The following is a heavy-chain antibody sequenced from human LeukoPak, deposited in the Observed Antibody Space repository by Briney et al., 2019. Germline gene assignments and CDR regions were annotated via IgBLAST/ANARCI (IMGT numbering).Heavy chain of an antibody. J-gene: IGHJ4*02. CDR2: IYSGGST. V-gene: IGHV3-53*04. Sequence: PGGSLRLSCAASGFTVSSNYMSWGRQAPGKGLEWVSVIYSGGSTYYADSVKGRFTISRHNSKNTLYPQMNSLRAEDTAVYYCARESSGYLDYWGQGTLVTVSS. CDR1: GFTVSSNY. D-gene: IGHD6-19*01. CDR3: ARESSGYLDY.